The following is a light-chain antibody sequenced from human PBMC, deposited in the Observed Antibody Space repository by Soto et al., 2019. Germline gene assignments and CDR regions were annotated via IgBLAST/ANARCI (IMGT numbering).Light chain of an antibody. CDR2: AAS. CDR3: LQDYNYQWT. Sequence: IQMTESRSTLAASVGDRVTITCRASQTISRWLAWYQQKPGKAPKLLIYAASSLQSGVPSRFSGSGSGTDFTLTIRCLQPEDFATYYCLQDYNYQWTFGQGTKVDIK. V-gene: IGKV1-6*01. CDR1: QTISRW. J-gene: IGKJ1*01.